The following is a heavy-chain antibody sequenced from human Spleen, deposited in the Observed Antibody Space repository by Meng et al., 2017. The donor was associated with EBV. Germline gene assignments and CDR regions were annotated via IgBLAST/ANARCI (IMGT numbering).Heavy chain of an antibody. CDR3: ARETGGY. D-gene: IGHD3-10*01. Sequence: VQQGRSRTECSKPRASVQVSFKASGHTLTSDVTSLAGQAPGQGLELMGWINTNTGNPTYAQGFTGRSVFSLDTSVSTAYLQISSLKAEDTAVYYGARETGGYWGQRTLVTVSS. J-gene: IGHJ4*02. V-gene: IGHV7-4-1*02. CDR1: GHTLTSDV. CDR2: INTNTGNP.